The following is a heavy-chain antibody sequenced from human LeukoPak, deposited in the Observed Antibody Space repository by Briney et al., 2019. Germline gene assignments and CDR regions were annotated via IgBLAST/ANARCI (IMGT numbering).Heavy chain of an antibody. CDR3: ARDNGENYHTAFDY. J-gene: IGHJ4*02. CDR2: IHGDGRTT. D-gene: IGHD2-8*01. Sequence: PGGSLRLSCAASEFTFSSYWIHWVRQVPSKGLVWVSRIHGDGRTTTYADSVKGRFTISRDNAKNTLYLQMNSLRAEDTAVYYCARDNGENYHTAFDYWGQGTLVTVSS. V-gene: IGHV3-74*01. CDR1: EFTFSSYW.